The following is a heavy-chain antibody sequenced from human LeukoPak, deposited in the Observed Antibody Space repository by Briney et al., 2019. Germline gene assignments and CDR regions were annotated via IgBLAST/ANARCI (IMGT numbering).Heavy chain of an antibody. CDR2: ISAYNGNT. CDR3: AREVYDFWSGYPLYYFDY. Sequence: SVKVSCKASGYTFTSYGISWVRQAPGQGLEWMGWISAYNGNTNYAQKFQGRVTMTRDTSTSTVYMELSSLRSEDTAVYYCAREVYDFWSGYPLYYFDYWGQGTLVTVSS. CDR1: GYTFTSYG. V-gene: IGHV1-18*01. D-gene: IGHD3-3*01. J-gene: IGHJ4*02.